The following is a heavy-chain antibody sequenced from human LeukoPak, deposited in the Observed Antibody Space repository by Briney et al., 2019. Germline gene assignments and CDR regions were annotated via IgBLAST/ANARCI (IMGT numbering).Heavy chain of an antibody. Sequence: SVKVSCKASGGTFSSYAISWVRQAPGQGLEWMGGIIPIFGTANYAQKFQGRVTITADESTSTAYMELSSLRSEDTAVYYCARAWVGRGAFDYWGQGTLVTGSS. CDR1: GGTFSSYA. CDR2: IIPIFGTA. CDR3: ARAWVGRGAFDY. D-gene: IGHD1-26*01. J-gene: IGHJ4*02. V-gene: IGHV1-69*13.